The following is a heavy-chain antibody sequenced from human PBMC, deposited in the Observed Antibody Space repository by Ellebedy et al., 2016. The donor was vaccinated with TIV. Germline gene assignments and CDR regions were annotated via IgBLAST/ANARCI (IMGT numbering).Heavy chain of an antibody. J-gene: IGHJ4*02. V-gene: IGHV5-51*01. Sequence: PGESLKISCKVSGYSFTNYWIAWVRQMPGKGLEWMGVIYPGDSDTRYSPSFQGQVTISADKSISTAYLQWSSLKASDTAMYYCARQVTGTSSPDYWGQGTLVTVSS. CDR2: IYPGDSDT. CDR3: ARQVTGTSSPDY. D-gene: IGHD1-20*01. CDR1: GYSFTNYW.